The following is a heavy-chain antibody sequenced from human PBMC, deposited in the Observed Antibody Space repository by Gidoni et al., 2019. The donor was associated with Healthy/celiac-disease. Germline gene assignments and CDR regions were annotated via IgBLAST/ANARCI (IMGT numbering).Heavy chain of an antibody. Sequence: EVQLLESGGGLVQPGGSLRLSCAASGFTFSSYAMSWVRQAPGKGLGWVSAISGSGGSTYYADSVKGRFTISRDNSKNTLYLQMNSLRAEDTAVYYCAKSRTGYYYMDVWGKGTTVTVSS. CDR3: AKSRTGYYYMDV. J-gene: IGHJ6*03. CDR1: GFTFSSYA. D-gene: IGHD2-2*01. CDR2: ISGSGGST. V-gene: IGHV3-23*01.